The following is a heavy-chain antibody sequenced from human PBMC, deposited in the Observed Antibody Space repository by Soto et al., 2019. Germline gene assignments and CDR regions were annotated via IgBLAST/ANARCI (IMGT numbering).Heavy chain of an antibody. CDR1: GGTFSSYA. V-gene: IGHV1-69*01. D-gene: IGHD1-1*01. J-gene: IGHJ6*02. Sequence: QVQLVQSGAEVKKPGSSVKVSCKASGGTFSSYAISWVRQAPGQGLEWMGGIIPIFGTANYAQKFQGRVTSTADEHTSTAYMELSSLRSEDTAVYYCASGSPPNDYDYYYGMDVWGQGTTVTVSS. CDR3: ASGSPPNDYDYYYGMDV. CDR2: IIPIFGTA.